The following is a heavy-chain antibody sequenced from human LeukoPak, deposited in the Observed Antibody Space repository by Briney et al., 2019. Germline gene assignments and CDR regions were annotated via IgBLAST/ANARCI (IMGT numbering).Heavy chain of an antibody. Sequence: SVNVSCKASGGTFSSYAISWVRQAPGQGLEWMGGIIPIFGTANYAQKFQGRVTITADESTSTAYMELSSLRSEDTAVYYCARDVTGVVPAAAMGGGYYYYGMDVWGKGTTVTVSS. V-gene: IGHV1-69*01. CDR1: GGTFSSYA. CDR2: IIPIFGTA. CDR3: ARDVTGVVPAAAMGGGYYYYGMDV. J-gene: IGHJ6*04. D-gene: IGHD2-2*01.